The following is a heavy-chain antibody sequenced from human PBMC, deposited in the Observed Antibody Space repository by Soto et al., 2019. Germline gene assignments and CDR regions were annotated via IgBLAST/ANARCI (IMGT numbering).Heavy chain of an antibody. J-gene: IGHJ5*02. V-gene: IGHV3-23*01. D-gene: IGHD3-3*01. CDR3: DKAGGRVVDAYDT. CDR1: GLTFRSYA. CDR2: ISDTGSNP. Sequence: VLLLESGGGLVQPGASLRLSCEASGLTFRSYALSWVRQAPGKGLEWVSGISDTGSNPYYADSVKGRFTISRDNSKNTLSLQMKSLRADDTAMYYCDKAGGRVVDAYDTWGQGTLVIVSS.